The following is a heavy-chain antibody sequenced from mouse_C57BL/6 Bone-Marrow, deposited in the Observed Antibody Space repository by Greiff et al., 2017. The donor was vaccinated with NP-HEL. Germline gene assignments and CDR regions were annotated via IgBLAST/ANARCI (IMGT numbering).Heavy chain of an antibody. V-gene: IGHV5-16*01. D-gene: IGHD2-2*01. CDR3: ARAGMVTLDY. CDR2: INYDGSST. J-gene: IGHJ2*01. CDR1: GFTFSDYY. Sequence: EVQVVESEGGLVQPGSSMKLSCTASGFTFSDYYMAWVRQVPEKGLEWVANINYDGSSTYYLDSLKSRFIISRDNAKNILYLQMSSLKSEDTATYYCARAGMVTLDYWGQGTTLTVSS.